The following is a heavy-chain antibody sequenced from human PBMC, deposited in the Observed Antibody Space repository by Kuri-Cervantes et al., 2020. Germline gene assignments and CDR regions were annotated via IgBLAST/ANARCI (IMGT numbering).Heavy chain of an antibody. CDR1: GFTFTNYA. Sequence: LSLTCAASGFTFTNYAMSWVRQAPGKGLEWVSTFSGSGSTYYADSVKGRFTISRDNSKNTLYLQMNSLRAEDTAVYYCAKNYFDYWGQGTLVTVSS. CDR2: FSGSGST. V-gene: IGHV3-23*01. J-gene: IGHJ4*02. CDR3: AKNYFDY.